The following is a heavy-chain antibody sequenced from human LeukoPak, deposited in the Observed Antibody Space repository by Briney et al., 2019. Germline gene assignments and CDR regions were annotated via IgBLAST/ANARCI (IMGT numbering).Heavy chain of an antibody. Sequence: SETLSLTCTVSGGSISSGGYYWSWIRQHPGKGLEWIGYIYYSGSTYYNPSLKSRVTISVDTSKNQFSLKLSSVTAADTAVYYCARHRVVNWFDPWGQGTLVTVSS. CDR2: IYYSGST. CDR1: GGSISSGGYY. CDR3: ARHRVVNWFDP. D-gene: IGHD2-15*01. V-gene: IGHV4-31*03. J-gene: IGHJ5*02.